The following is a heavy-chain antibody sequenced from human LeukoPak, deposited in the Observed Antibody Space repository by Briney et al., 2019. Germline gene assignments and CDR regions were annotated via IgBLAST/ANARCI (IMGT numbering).Heavy chain of an antibody. V-gene: IGHV3-7*01. Sequence: GGSLRLSCAASGFTLSNHWLTWVRQAPGKRPQGVAHINPSGSETACLDSVRGRFTISRDSYKNSLYLQVNTLRVEDTAVYHCARGHYGLDVWGQGTTVTVSS. CDR3: ARGHYGLDV. CDR2: INPSGSET. CDR1: GFTLSNHW. J-gene: IGHJ6*02.